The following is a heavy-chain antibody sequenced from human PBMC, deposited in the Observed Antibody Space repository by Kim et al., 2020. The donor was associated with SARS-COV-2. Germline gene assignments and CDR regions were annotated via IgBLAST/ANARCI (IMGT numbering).Heavy chain of an antibody. V-gene: IGHV3-33*01. J-gene: IGHJ6*02. CDR2: IWYDGSNK. CDR3: ARDTSGGSYYNSYYGMDV. Sequence: GGSLRLSCAASGFTFSSYGMHWVRQAPGKGLEWVAVIWYDGSNKYYADSVKGRFTISRDNSKNTLYLQMNSLRAEDTAVYYCARDTSGGSYYNSYYGMDVWGQGTTVTVSS. CDR1: GFTFSSYG. D-gene: IGHD1-26*01.